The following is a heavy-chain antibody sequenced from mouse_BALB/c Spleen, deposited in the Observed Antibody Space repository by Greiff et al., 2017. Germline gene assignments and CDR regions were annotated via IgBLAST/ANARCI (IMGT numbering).Heavy chain of an antibody. CDR2: INPGSGGT. V-gene: IGHV1-54*03. Sequence: QVQLQQSGAELVRPGTSVKVSCKASGYAFTNYLIEWVKQRPGQGLEWIGVINPGSGGTNYNEKFKGKATLTADKSSSTAYMQLSSLTSDDSAVYFCARNDYRYWYFDVWGAGTTVTVSS. J-gene: IGHJ1*01. D-gene: IGHD2-14*01. CDR3: ARNDYRYWYFDV. CDR1: GYAFTNYL.